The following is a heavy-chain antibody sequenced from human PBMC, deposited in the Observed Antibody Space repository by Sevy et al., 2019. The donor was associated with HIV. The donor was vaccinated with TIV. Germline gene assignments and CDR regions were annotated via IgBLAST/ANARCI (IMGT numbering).Heavy chain of an antibody. V-gene: IGHV3-20*04. CDR1: GFNFDDYA. CDR3: ARDHRNGEGNYYKYYYYAMDV. Sequence: GGSLRLSCATSGFNFDDYAMSWVRQAPGKGLEWVSGVNWNGGSTAYADSVRGGFTITRDTAKKSVFLQMNSLRAEDTALFYCARDHRNGEGNYYKYYYYAMDVWGQGTTVTVSS. D-gene: IGHD3-10*01. CDR2: VNWNGGST. J-gene: IGHJ6*02.